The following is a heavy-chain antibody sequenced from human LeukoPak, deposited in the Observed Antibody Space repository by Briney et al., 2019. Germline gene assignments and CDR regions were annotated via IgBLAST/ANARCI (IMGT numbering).Heavy chain of an antibody. D-gene: IGHD6-19*01. CDR2: ISSSGSTI. CDR1: GFTFSDYY. J-gene: IGHJ6*03. Sequence: GGSLRLSCAASGFTFSDYYMSWIRQAPGKGLEWVSYISSSGSTIYYADSVKGRFTISRDNAKNSLYLQMNSLRAEDTAVYYCARERKQWLVRYYMDVWGKGTTVTVSS. V-gene: IGHV3-11*04. CDR3: ARERKQWLVRYYMDV.